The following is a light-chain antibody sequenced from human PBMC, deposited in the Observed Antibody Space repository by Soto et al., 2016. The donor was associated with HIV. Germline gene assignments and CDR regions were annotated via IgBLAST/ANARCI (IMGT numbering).Light chain of an antibody. CDR3: QQYNTPPWT. J-gene: IGKJ1*01. V-gene: IGKV1-5*03. CDR1: QSVNDW. CDR2: KVS. Sequence: DIQLTQSPSTLSAAVGDRVTITCRASQSVNDWLAWYQQKPGTTPSLLIYKVSTLESGVPSRFSGVGFGTDFTLTISTLQPEDSAIYYCQQYNTPPWTFGQGTKVEI.